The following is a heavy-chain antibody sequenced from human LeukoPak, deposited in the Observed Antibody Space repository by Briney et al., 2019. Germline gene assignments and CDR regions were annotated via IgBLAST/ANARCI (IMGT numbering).Heavy chain of an antibody. CDR1: GFTFTTYW. Sequence: RGESLKISCKGSGFTFTTYWVGWVRQMPGKGLEWMGIVYPGDSDTRYSPSFQGQVTISADKSISTAYLQWSSLKASDTAMYYCARVRGITGTFGLGDYWGQGTPVTVSS. CDR2: VYPGDSDT. CDR3: ARVRGITGTFGLGDY. J-gene: IGHJ4*02. D-gene: IGHD1-7*01. V-gene: IGHV5-51*01.